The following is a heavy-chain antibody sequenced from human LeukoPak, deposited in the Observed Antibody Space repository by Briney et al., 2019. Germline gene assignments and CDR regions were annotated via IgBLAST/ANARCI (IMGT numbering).Heavy chain of an antibody. CDR3: ARARYGGKTVDY. CDR1: GGSFSGYY. D-gene: IGHD4-23*01. Sequence: SETLSLTCAVYGGSFSGYYWNWIRQSPGKGLEWIGEINHSGSTNYNPSLESRVTISVDKSKNQFSLKLSSVTAADTAVYYCARARYGGKTVDYWGQGTLVTVSS. J-gene: IGHJ4*02. CDR2: INHSGST. V-gene: IGHV4-34*01.